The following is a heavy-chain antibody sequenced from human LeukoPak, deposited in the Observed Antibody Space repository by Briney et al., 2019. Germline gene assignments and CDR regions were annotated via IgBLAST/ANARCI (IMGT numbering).Heavy chain of an antibody. Sequence: GGSLRLSCAASGFTFSSYAMSWVRQAPGKGLEWVSAISSSAGNTHYADYVKGRFTMSRDNAKNSLYLQMNSLRAEDTAVYYCARVRSSGATHDYWGQGTLVTVSS. J-gene: IGHJ4*02. V-gene: IGHV3-23*01. CDR3: ARVRSSGATHDY. CDR2: ISSSAGNT. D-gene: IGHD6-19*01. CDR1: GFTFSSYA.